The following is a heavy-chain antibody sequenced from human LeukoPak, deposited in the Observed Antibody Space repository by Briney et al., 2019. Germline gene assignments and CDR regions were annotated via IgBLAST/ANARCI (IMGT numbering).Heavy chain of an antibody. CDR3: VRDRGTYRPIDY. V-gene: IGHV3-9*02. CDR2: ISWNSGSI. CDR1: GFTSDDSA. D-gene: IGHD1-26*01. J-gene: IGHJ4*02. Sequence: GGSLRLSCAASGFTSDDSAMHWVQQAPGKGLEWVSGISWNSGSIGYADSVKGRFTISRDNAKNSLYLQMNSLRAEDTAIYYCVRDRGTYRPIDYWGQGTLVTVSS.